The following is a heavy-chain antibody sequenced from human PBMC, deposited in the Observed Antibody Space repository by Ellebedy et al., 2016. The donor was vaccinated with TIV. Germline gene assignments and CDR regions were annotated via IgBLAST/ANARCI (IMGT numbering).Heavy chain of an antibody. Sequence: MPGGSLRLSCTVSGGSVSSTNYYWTWIRQPPGKGLEWVGYIYSRGLTDYKHSLKSRMAISVDTSRNQISLKLSSVTAADTAVYYCSAAYGRVTPAYWGQGTLVTVSS. V-gene: IGHV4-61*01. D-gene: IGHD3-10*01. J-gene: IGHJ4*02. CDR2: IYSRGLT. CDR3: SAAYGRVTPAY. CDR1: GGSVSSTNYY.